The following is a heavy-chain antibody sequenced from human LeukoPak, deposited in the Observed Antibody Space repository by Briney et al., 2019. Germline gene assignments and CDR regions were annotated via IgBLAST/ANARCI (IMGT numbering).Heavy chain of an antibody. CDR2: IYYSGST. V-gene: IGHV4-59*01. CDR1: GGSISSYY. Sequence: SETLSLTCTVSGGSISSYYWSWIRQPPGKGLEWLGYIYYSGSTNYNPSLKSRVTISVDTSKNQFSLKLSSATAADTAVYYCARQQLGHGMDVWGQGTTVTVSS. J-gene: IGHJ6*02. CDR3: ARQQLGHGMDV. D-gene: IGHD6-13*01.